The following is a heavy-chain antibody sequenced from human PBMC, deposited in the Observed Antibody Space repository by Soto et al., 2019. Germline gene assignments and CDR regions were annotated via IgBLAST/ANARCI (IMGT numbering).Heavy chain of an antibody. CDR3: SKDLDGLQGLVDSSFCFDY. J-gene: IGHJ4*02. V-gene: IGHV3-30*18. CDR1: GFTFNSYG. D-gene: IGHD3-16*02. CDR2: ISYDGSDK. Sequence: QVQLVESGGGMVQPGRSLRLSCAASGFTFNSYGMHWVRQAPGKGLEWVAVISYDGSDKYYADSVKGRFTISRDNSKNTLYLQMISLRAEDTAVYYCSKDLDGLQGLVDSSFCFDYLGQGTLVTVSS.